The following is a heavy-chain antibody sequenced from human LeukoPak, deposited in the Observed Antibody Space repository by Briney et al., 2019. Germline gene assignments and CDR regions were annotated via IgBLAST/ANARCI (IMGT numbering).Heavy chain of an antibody. CDR1: GGSISSSSYY. D-gene: IGHD3-10*01. CDR2: IYHSGST. CDR3: ARRMGSETSFDI. Sequence: KPSGTLSLTCAVSGGSISSSSYYWGWIRQPPGKGLEWIGNIYHSGSTYQNPSLKSRVTISVDTSKNQFSLKLSSVTAADTAVYYCARRMGSETSFDIWGQGTMVTVSS. V-gene: IGHV4-39*01. J-gene: IGHJ3*02.